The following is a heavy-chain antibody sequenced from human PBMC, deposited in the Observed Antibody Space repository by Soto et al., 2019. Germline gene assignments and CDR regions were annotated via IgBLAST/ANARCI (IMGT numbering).Heavy chain of an antibody. V-gene: IGHV3-30*18. CDR2: ISYDGDKK. J-gene: IGHJ4*02. D-gene: IGHD2-15*01. Sequence: PGGSLRLSCAASGITFSSYAMHWVRQAPGKGLEWVAVISYDGDKKYYGDSVKGRFTISRDNSKNTLSLQMNSLRVEDTAVYYCAKGSGEDLTVVIAADPLDYWGQGNLVTVSS. CDR1: GITFSSYA. CDR3: AKGSGEDLTVVIAADPLDY.